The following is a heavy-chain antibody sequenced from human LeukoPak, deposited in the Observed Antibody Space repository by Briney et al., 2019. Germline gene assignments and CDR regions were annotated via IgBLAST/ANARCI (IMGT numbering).Heavy chain of an antibody. CDR1: GFTFDDYT. Sequence: GGSLRLSCAASGFTFDDYTMHWVRQAPGKGLEWVSLISWDGGSTYYADSVKGRFTISRDNSKNSLYLQMNSLRTEDTALHYCAKEGSRYYYMDVWGKGTTVTVSS. J-gene: IGHJ6*03. CDR3: AKEGSRYYYMDV. CDR2: ISWDGGST. D-gene: IGHD3-10*01. V-gene: IGHV3-43*01.